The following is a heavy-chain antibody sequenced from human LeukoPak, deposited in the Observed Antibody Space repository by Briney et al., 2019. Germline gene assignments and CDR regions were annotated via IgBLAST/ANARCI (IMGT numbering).Heavy chain of an antibody. D-gene: IGHD3-9*01. CDR3: TTDKLRGYYDILTGYHIFDY. J-gene: IGHJ4*02. CDR1: GFTFSNAW. CDR2: IKSKTDGGTT. Sequence: GGSLRLSCAASGFTFSNAWMNWVRQAPGKGLEWVGRIKSKTDGGTTDYAAPVKGRFTISRDDSKNTLYLQMNSLKTEDTAVYYSTTDKLRGYYDILTGYHIFDYWGQGTLVTVSS. V-gene: IGHV3-15*01.